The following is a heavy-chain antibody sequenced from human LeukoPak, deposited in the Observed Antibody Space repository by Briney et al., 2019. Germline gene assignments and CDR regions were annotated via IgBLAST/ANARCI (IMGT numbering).Heavy chain of an antibody. CDR3: AGDVTTIEKMTEDY. V-gene: IGHV3-7*01. Sequence: GGSLRLSCAASGFTFSTHWMSWVRQAPGKGLEWVANINHDSSEKNYVDSVKGRFTISRDNAKNSLYLQMSSLRAEDTAVYYCAGDVTTIEKMTEDYWGQGTLVTVSS. J-gene: IGHJ4*02. CDR2: INHDSSEK. D-gene: IGHD2-21*02. CDR1: GFTFSTHW.